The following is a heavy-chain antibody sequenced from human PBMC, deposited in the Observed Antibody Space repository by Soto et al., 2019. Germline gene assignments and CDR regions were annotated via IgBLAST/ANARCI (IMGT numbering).Heavy chain of an antibody. CDR2: INHSGST. V-gene: IGHV4-34*01. D-gene: IGHD2-8*02. CDR3: ARDKITGLFDY. Sequence: SSQTLSLTCAVYGGSFSGYYWTWIRQPPGTGLEWIGEINHSGSTNYNPSLKSRVTISVDTSKNQFSLKLTSVTAADTAVYYCARDKITGLFDYWGQGTMVTVAS. J-gene: IGHJ4*02. CDR1: GGSFSGYY.